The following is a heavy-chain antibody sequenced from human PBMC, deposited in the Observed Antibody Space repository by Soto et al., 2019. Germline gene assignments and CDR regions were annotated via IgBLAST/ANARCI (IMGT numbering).Heavy chain of an antibody. CDR3: TKNSAYALDY. D-gene: IGHD5-12*01. J-gene: IGHJ4*02. CDR1: GGSVSNNNW. CDR2: IYHSGGT. Sequence: QVQLQESGPGLVKPSGTVSLSCAVSGGSVSNNNWWSWVRQSPGNGLEWIGEIYHSGGTSYNPSLESRATLSVDKSKNELSLRLNYVTAADTAVYYCTKNSAYALDYWGLGILVTVSS. V-gene: IGHV4-4*02.